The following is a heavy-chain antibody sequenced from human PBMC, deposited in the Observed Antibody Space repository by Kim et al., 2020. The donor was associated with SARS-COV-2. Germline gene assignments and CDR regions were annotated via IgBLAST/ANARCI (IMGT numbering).Heavy chain of an antibody. D-gene: IGHD3-3*01. J-gene: IGHJ6*02. V-gene: IGHV4-4*02. CDR1: GGSISSGNW. CDR2: ISHSGTT. Sequence: SETLSLTCAVSGGSISSGNWWTWVRQPPEKGLEWIGEISHSGTTNYNPSLKSRVTILIDKSKIQFSLMLTSVTAADTAVYYCASRPRCGSISNDYYYGMDVWGQGTTVTVSS. CDR3: ASRPRCGSISNDYYYGMDV.